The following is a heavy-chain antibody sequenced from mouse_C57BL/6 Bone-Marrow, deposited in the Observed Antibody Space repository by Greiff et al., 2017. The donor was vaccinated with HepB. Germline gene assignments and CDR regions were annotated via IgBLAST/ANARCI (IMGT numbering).Heavy chain of an antibody. D-gene: IGHD2-3*01. J-gene: IGHJ4*01. CDR3: AKNSHDGLSMDY. CDR2: IWRGGST. CDR1: GFSLTSYG. Sequence: QVQLKESGPGLVQPSQSLSITCTVSGFSLTSYGVHWVRQSPGKGLEWLGVIWRGGSTDYNAAFMSRLGITKDNSKSQVFFKMNSLQADDTAIYYCAKNSHDGLSMDYWGQGTSVTVSS. V-gene: IGHV2-5*01.